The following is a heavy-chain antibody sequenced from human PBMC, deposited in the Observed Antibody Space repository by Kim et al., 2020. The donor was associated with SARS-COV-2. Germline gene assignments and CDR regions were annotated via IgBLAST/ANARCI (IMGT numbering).Heavy chain of an antibody. Sequence: GGSLRLSCAASGFTLSSHAMSWVRQAPGKGLEWVSTISGSGATTFNADSVKGRFTISRDNPKNTLYLQMNSLRVEDTAIYYCARTMNRGIMLTPWANSFDPGGEGTLVTVST. CDR2: ISGSGATT. CDR1: GFTLSSHA. J-gene: IGHJ5*02. CDR3: ARTMNRGIMLTPWANSFDP. D-gene: IGHD3-10*01. V-gene: IGHV3-23*01.